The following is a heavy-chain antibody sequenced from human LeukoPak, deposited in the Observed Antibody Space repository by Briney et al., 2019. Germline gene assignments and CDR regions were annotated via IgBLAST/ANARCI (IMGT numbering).Heavy chain of an antibody. CDR1: GYSFTNYW. D-gene: IGHD6-13*01. CDR2: IDPSDSYT. Sequence: GQSLPISCKGSGYSFTNYWINWVRQMPGKGLEWMGKIDPSDSYTYYSPSFQGHVTISADKSISTAYLQWSSLKASDTAMYYCATPAIAGVAYGMDVWGQGTTV. V-gene: IGHV5-10-1*01. CDR3: ATPAIAGVAYGMDV. J-gene: IGHJ6*02.